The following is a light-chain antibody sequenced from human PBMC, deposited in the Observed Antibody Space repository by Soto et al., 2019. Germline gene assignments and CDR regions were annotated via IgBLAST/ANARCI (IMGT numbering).Light chain of an antibody. CDR2: GNI. Sequence: QSVLTQPPSVSGAPGQGVTISCTGNSSNIGTGYDVHWYQQVPGTAPKLLIYGNINRPSGVPDRFSGSKSGTSASLAITGLQAEDEAEYYCQSYDSSLVFGGGTKLTVL. CDR3: QSYDSSLV. CDR1: SSNIGTGYD. J-gene: IGLJ2*01. V-gene: IGLV1-40*01.